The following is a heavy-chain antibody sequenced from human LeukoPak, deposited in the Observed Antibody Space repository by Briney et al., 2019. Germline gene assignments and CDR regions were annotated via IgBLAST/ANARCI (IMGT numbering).Heavy chain of an antibody. CDR3: ARGHKHYSNYYYYGMDV. J-gene: IGHJ6*02. D-gene: IGHD4-4*01. Sequence: ASVKVSCKASGYTFTSYYMHWVRQAPGQGLEWMGIINPSGGSTSYAQKFQGRVTMTRDTSTSTVYMELSSLRSEDTAVYYCARGHKHYSNYYYYGMDVWGQGTTVTVSS. CDR1: GYTFTSYY. CDR2: INPSGGST. V-gene: IGHV1-46*01.